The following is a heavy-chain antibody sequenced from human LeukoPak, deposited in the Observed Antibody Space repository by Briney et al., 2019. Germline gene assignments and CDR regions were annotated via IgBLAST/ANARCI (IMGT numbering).Heavy chain of an antibody. Sequence: GGSLRLSCAASGFIFSSYAMSWVRQAPGKGLEWVSAISGSGGSTYYADSVEGRFTISRDNSKNTLYLQMNSLRAEDTAVYYCAKTEYCGGDCYSGEIDYWGQGTLVTVSS. V-gene: IGHV3-23*01. CDR2: ISGSGGST. D-gene: IGHD2-21*02. J-gene: IGHJ4*02. CDR3: AKTEYCGGDCYSGEIDY. CDR1: GFIFSSYA.